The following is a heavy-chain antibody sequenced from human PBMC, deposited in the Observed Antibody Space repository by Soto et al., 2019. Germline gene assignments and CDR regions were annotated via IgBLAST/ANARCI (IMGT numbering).Heavy chain of an antibody. Sequence: QVQLQESGPGLVRPAETLSLRCFVSGDSISGFNWWTWVRKSPGQGLEWIGEIFHNGGPKYNPSLTSRVTISVDKSKNQLSLNLTSVTAEDTAIYYCARSRYGRFGLDVWGQGTTVAVSS. V-gene: IGHV4-4*02. J-gene: IGHJ6*02. CDR1: GDSISGFNW. CDR2: IFHNGGP. CDR3: ARSRYGRFGLDV. D-gene: IGHD3-16*02.